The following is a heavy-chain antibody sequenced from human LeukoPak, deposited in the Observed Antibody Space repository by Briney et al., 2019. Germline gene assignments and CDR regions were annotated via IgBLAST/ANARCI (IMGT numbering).Heavy chain of an antibody. D-gene: IGHD2-15*01. J-gene: IGHJ4*02. CDR2: ISGNGSGT. Sequence: AGTLALSCSASGFTFNNYAMHWVRQPPGKGLEYISTISGNGSGTYYADSAKGSITTSRDNSKNTLYLQLSSLMAEDTAVYYCVECWDVVVVVAAFDYWGRGTLVTVTS. V-gene: IGHV3-64D*06. CDR3: VECWDVVVVVAAFDY. CDR1: GFTFNNYA.